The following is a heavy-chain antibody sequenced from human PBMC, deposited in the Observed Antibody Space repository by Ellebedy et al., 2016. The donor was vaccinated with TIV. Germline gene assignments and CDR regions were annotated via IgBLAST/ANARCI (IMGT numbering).Heavy chain of an antibody. D-gene: IGHD3-10*01. V-gene: IGHV3-30*04. CDR1: GFTFNNYA. Sequence: GGSLRLSCAASGFTFNNYAMHWVRQAPGKGLEWVADISHDGTNTEYTDSVQGRFTISRDNSKKTLYLQMNSLGSEDTALYYCARDHGDYPDSGSYYDIDYFDYWGQGTLVTVSS. CDR2: ISHDGTNT. CDR3: ARDHGDYPDSGSYYDIDYFDY. J-gene: IGHJ4*02.